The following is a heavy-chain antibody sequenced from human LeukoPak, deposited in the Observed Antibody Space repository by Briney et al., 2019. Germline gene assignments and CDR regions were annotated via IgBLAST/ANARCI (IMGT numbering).Heavy chain of an antibody. D-gene: IGHD3-16*01. CDR2: ISSGGGVT. CDR3: AVVGVGDWGSVWDH. CDR1: IFTLKIYS. V-gene: IGHV3-48*02. J-gene: IGHJ4*02. Sequence: PGGPLRLSCGASIFTLKIYSMMGPRDTAGRGVEGLSFISSGGGVTHYAESVMGRFSISRDNAKNSLFLQMNRMKDEETAVYYCAVVGVGDWGSVWDHWGQGARVTVSS.